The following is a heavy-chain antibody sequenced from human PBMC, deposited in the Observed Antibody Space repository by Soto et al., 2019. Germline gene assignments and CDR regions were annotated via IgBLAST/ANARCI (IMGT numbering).Heavy chain of an antibody. J-gene: IGHJ5*02. V-gene: IGHV4-39*01. Sequence: SETLSLTCTVSGASISVHSYYWTWIRQPPGKGLEWIGSSYYSGTTYCNPSLKSRATISVDTSKNQFSLRLTSVTAADTAIYYCTRRCNWNDNYFDPWGPGALVTVSS. CDR1: GASISVHSYY. D-gene: IGHD1-20*01. CDR3: TRRCNWNDNYFDP. CDR2: SYYSGTT.